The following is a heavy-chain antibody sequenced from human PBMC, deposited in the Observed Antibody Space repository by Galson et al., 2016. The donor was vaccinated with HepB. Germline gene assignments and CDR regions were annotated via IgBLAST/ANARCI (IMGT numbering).Heavy chain of an antibody. V-gene: IGHV3-11*01. Sequence: SLRLSCAASGFRFSDYYMNWVRQAPGKGLEWVSYISNSGSHTFYADSVKGRFTISRDNAQNSLYLQMNSLTAEDTAVYYCARSELGVGDAFDVWGQGTMLTVSS. CDR2: ISNSGSHT. D-gene: IGHD7-27*01. CDR1: GFRFSDYY. CDR3: ARSELGVGDAFDV. J-gene: IGHJ3*01.